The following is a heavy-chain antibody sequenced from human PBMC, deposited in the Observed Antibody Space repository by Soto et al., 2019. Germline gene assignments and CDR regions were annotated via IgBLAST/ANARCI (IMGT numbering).Heavy chain of an antibody. Sequence: SETLSLTCAVSGGSISSGGYSWSWIRQPPGKGLEWIGYIYHSGSTYYNPSLKSRVTISVDRSKNQFSLKLSSVTAADTAVYYCARGLPNNWFDPWGQGTLVTVSS. CDR3: ARGLPNNWFDP. CDR2: IYHSGST. J-gene: IGHJ5*02. CDR1: GGSISSGGYS. V-gene: IGHV4-30-2*01.